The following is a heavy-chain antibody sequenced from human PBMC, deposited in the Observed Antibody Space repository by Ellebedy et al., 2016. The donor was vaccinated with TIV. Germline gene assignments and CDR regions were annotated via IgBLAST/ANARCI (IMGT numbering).Heavy chain of an antibody. V-gene: IGHV3-30*04. CDR3: ARDLEAAAGEGVLDY. Sequence: PGGSLRLSCAASGFTFSDYAMHWVRQAPGKGLEWVAVISFDGRNKNYGDSVKGRFTISRDDSKNTLYMEMINLRPEDTAVYYCARDLEAAAGEGVLDYWGQGSLVTVSS. CDR1: GFTFSDYA. J-gene: IGHJ4*02. CDR2: ISFDGRNK. D-gene: IGHD6-25*01.